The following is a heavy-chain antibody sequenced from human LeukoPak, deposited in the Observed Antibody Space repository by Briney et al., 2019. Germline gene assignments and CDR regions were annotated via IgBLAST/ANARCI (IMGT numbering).Heavy chain of an antibody. CDR2: ISGSGGST. V-gene: IGHV3-23*01. CDR3: AKDLGPDCGPGSYSPGLDY. J-gene: IGHJ4*02. D-gene: IGHD3-10*01. Sequence: GGSLRLSCAASGFTFSSYAMSWVRQAPGKGLEWVSAISGSGGSTYYADSVKGRFTISRDNSKNTLYLQMNSLRAEDTAVYYCAKDLGPDCGPGSYSPGLDYWGQGTLVTVSS. CDR1: GFTFSSYA.